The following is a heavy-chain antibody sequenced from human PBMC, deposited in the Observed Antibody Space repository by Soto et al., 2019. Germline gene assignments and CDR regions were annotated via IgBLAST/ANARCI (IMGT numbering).Heavy chain of an antibody. CDR3: ARWATGDYFYWFDP. D-gene: IGHD4-17*01. CDR2: IYYSGST. Sequence: QVQLQESGPGLVKPSQTLSLTCTFSGGSISSGGYYWSWIRQHPGKGLEWIGYIYYSGSTYYNPSLKSRVTISVDTSKNQFSLKLSSVTAADTAVYYCARWATGDYFYWFDPWGQGTLVTVSS. J-gene: IGHJ5*02. CDR1: GGSISSGGYY. V-gene: IGHV4-31*03.